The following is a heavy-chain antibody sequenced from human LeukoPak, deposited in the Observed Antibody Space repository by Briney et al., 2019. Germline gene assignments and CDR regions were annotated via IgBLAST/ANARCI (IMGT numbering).Heavy chain of an antibody. Sequence: SETLSLTCTVSGGSISSYYWSWIRQPPGKGLEWIGYIYYSGSTNYNPSLKSRVTISVDTSENQFSLKLSSVTAADTAVYYCARDRKRYYYDSSGYPFVSWFDPWGQGTLVTVSS. CDR2: IYYSGST. D-gene: IGHD3-22*01. CDR3: ARDRKRYYYDSSGYPFVSWFDP. J-gene: IGHJ5*02. CDR1: GGSISSYY. V-gene: IGHV4-59*01.